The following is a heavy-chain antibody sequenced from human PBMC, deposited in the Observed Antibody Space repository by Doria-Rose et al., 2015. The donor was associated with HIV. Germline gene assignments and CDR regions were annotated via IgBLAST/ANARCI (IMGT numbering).Heavy chain of an antibody. Sequence: LLKPSQTLSLTCAVYGGSFTDYYWTWMRQPPGRGLEWIGEINHSGSTNYSPSLKSRVTISIDTSKNQFSLELASVTAADTAVYYCARPTYYTFWSGYPYWGQGTLVTVSS. CDR2: INHSGST. V-gene: IGHV4-34*01. CDR1: GGSFTDYY. CDR3: ARPTYYTFWSGYPY. D-gene: IGHD3-3*01. J-gene: IGHJ4*02.